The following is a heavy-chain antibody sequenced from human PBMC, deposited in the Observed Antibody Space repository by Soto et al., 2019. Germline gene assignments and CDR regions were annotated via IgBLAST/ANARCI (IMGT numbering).Heavy chain of an antibody. Sequence: LSLTCTVSGGSISIYYWSWIRQPPGKGLEWIGYIYYSGSTNYNPSLKSRVTISVDTSKNQFSLKLNSVTAADTAAYYCARVRYGMDVWGQGTTVTVSS. CDR2: IYYSGST. J-gene: IGHJ6*02. V-gene: IGHV4-59*01. CDR1: GGSISIYY. CDR3: ARVRYGMDV.